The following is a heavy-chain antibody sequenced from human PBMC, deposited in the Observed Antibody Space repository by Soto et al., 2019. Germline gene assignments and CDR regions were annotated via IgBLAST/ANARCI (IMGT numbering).Heavy chain of an antibody. V-gene: IGHV1-46*01. CDR3: ARGMVVTAILGWFDP. Sequence: GASVKVSCKASGYTFTSYYMHWVRQAPAQGLEWMGIINPSGGSTSYAQKFQGRVTMTRDTSTSTVYMELSSLRSEDTAVYYCARGMVVTAILGWFDPWGQGTLVTVSS. CDR1: GYTFTSYY. D-gene: IGHD2-21*02. CDR2: INPSGGST. J-gene: IGHJ5*02.